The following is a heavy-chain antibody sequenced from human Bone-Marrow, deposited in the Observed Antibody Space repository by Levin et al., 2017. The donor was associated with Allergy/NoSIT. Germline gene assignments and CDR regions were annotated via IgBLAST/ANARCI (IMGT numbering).Heavy chain of an antibody. D-gene: IGHD3-10*01. CDR3: ARYNYAYNAFDI. CDR1: GFTFRSYD. CDR2: IGTAADT. J-gene: IGHJ3*02. Sequence: GGSLRLSCAASGFTFRSYDMHWVRQATGKGLECVSTIGTAADTYYPDSVRGRFTITRDNAKNSLYLQMNGLSAGDTAVYYCARYNYAYNAFDIWGQGTMVTVS. V-gene: IGHV3-13*01.